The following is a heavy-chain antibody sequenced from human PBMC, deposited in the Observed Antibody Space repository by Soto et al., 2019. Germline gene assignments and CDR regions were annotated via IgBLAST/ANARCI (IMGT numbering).Heavy chain of an antibody. V-gene: IGHV1-18*01. J-gene: IGHJ4*02. CDR3: ARADMSIDITMIVVAPIDY. Sequence: ASVKVSCKASGYTFTSYGISSVRQAPGQGKEGMGWISAYNGNTNYAQKLQGRVTMTTDTSTSTAYMELRSLRSDDTAVYYCARADMSIDITMIVVAPIDYWGQGTLVTVSS. CDR2: ISAYNGNT. D-gene: IGHD3-22*01. CDR1: GYTFTSYG.